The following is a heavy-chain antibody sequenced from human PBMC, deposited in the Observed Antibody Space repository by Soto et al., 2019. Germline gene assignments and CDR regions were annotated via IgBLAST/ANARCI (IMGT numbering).Heavy chain of an antibody. CDR2: ISRSDGHT. CDR1: GFPFSSYA. J-gene: IGHJ4*02. D-gene: IGHD1-7*01. Sequence: PWGSLRLPCPASGFPFSSYAMTWVRQPPGRGLEWVSAISRSDGHTYYADSARGRFTSSRDNSKNTLYPQMNSPSAEEQAASFCAKKLSGTTDYWGQGTLVTVSS. CDR3: AKKLSGTTDY. V-gene: IGHV3-23*01.